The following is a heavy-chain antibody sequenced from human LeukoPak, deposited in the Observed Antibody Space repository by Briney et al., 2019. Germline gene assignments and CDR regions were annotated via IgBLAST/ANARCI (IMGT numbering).Heavy chain of an antibody. Sequence: SETLSLTCTVSGGSISSYYWSWIRQPPGKGLEWIGYIYNSGSTNYNPSLKSRVTISLDTSKNQFSLKMNSMTAADTAVYYCARERAAGNPSHFDYWGQGSLVTVSS. CDR2: IYNSGST. CDR1: GGSISSYY. D-gene: IGHD6-13*01. CDR3: ARERAAGNPSHFDY. V-gene: IGHV4-59*01. J-gene: IGHJ4*02.